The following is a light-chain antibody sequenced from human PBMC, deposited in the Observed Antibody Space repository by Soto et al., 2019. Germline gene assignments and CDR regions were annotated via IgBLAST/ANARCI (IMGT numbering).Light chain of an antibody. CDR3: QQYNTWLWT. Sequence: EVVMTQSPATLSVSPGERATLSCRASQSVNANLAWYQQKPGQAPRLLIHGASNRATGIPARFSGSGFGTEFLXXIXCXXSEALAVYYCQQYNTWLWTFGQGTKV. J-gene: IGKJ1*01. V-gene: IGKV3-15*01. CDR1: QSVNAN. CDR2: GAS.